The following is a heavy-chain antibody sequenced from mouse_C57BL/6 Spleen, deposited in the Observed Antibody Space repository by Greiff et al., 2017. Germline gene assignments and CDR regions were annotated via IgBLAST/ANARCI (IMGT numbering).Heavy chain of an antibody. Sequence: QVQLQLPGTELVKPGASVKLSCKASGYTFTSYWMHWVKQRPGQGLEWIGNINPSNGGTNYNEKFKSKATLTVDKSSSTAYMQLSSLTSEDSAVYYCARWSKGYYAMDYWGQGTSVTVSS. CDR1: GYTFTSYW. D-gene: IGHD1-3*01. J-gene: IGHJ4*01. CDR3: ARWSKGYYAMDY. V-gene: IGHV1-53*01. CDR2: INPSNGGT.